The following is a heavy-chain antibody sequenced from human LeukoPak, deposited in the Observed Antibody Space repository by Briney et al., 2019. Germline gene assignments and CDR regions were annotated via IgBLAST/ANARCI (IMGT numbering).Heavy chain of an antibody. CDR2: IWYDGSNK. V-gene: IGHV3-33*01. CDR3: ARLGYCSSSSCYGGHGMDV. D-gene: IGHD2-2*01. J-gene: IGHJ6*02. CDR1: GFSFSSYG. Sequence: GGSLRLSCAASGFSFSSYGMHWVRQAPGKGLEWVAVIWYDGSNKYHADSVKGRFTISRDNSKNTLYLQMNSLRAEDTAVYYCARLGYCSSSSCYGGHGMDVWGQGTTVTVSS.